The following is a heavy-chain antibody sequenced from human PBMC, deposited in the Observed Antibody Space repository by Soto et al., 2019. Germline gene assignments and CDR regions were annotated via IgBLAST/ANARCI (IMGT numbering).Heavy chain of an antibody. CDR3: ARGESSGWDLRYYYYGMDA. Sequence: ASVKVSCKASGYTFTSYYMHWVRQAPGQGLEWMGWINPNSGGTNYAQKFQGWVTMTRDTSISTAYMELSRLRSDDTAVYYCARGESSGWDLRYYYYGMDAWGQGTTVTVSS. D-gene: IGHD6-19*01. J-gene: IGHJ6*02. CDR1: GYTFTSYY. V-gene: IGHV1-2*04. CDR2: INPNSGGT.